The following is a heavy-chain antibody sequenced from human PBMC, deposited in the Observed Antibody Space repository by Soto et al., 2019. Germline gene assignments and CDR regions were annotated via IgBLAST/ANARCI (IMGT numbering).Heavy chain of an antibody. CDR3: AKARIYDYVWGSYSWFDP. Sequence: EVQLLESGGGLVQPGGSLRLSCAASGFTFSSYAMSWVRQAPGKGLEWVSAISGSGGSTYYADSVKGRFTISRDNSKNTLYLQRNSLRDEDTAVYYCAKARIYDYVWGSYSWFDPWGQGTLVTVSS. V-gene: IGHV3-23*01. CDR2: ISGSGGST. D-gene: IGHD3-16*01. CDR1: GFTFSSYA. J-gene: IGHJ5*02.